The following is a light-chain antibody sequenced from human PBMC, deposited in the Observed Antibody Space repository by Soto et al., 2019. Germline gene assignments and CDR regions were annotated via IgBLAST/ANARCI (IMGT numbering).Light chain of an antibody. CDR2: AAS. V-gene: IGKV1-9*01. J-gene: IGKJ4*01. CDR1: QDSNNY. Sequence: DIQLTQSPSFLSASVGDRVTITCRASQDSNNYLAWYQQKPGKAPKLLIYAASTLQSGVPSRFSGSGSGTEFTLTISSLQPEDSATYYCQQLNSYPLTFGGGTKVEIK. CDR3: QQLNSYPLT.